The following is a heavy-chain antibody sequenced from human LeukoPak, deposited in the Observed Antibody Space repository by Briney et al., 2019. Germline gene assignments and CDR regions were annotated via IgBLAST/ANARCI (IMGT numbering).Heavy chain of an antibody. J-gene: IGHJ3*02. Sequence: GGSLRLSCAASGFTFTSYAMTWVRQAPGKGLEWVSVISGSGLSTYYADSVKGRFTISRDNSKNTLYLQMNSLRAEDTAVYYCAKIYSGSYGDAFDIWGQGTMVTVSS. V-gene: IGHV3-23*01. D-gene: IGHD1-26*01. CDR1: GFTFTSYA. CDR2: ISGSGLST. CDR3: AKIYSGSYGDAFDI.